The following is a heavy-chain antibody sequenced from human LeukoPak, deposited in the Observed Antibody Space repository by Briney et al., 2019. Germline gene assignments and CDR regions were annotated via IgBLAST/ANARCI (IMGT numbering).Heavy chain of an antibody. V-gene: IGHV3-43*02. CDR1: GFTFDDYA. Sequence: PGGSLRLSCAASGFTFDDYAMHWVRQAPGKGLEWVSLISGDGGSTYCADSVKGRFTISRDNSKNSLYLQMNSLRTEDTALYYCAKVFWAVAYCGGDCFAAFDIWGQGTMVTVSS. CDR2: ISGDGGST. J-gene: IGHJ3*02. D-gene: IGHD2-21*02. CDR3: AKVFWAVAYCGGDCFAAFDI.